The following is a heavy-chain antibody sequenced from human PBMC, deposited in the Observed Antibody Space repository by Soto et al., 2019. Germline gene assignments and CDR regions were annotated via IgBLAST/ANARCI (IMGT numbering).Heavy chain of an antibody. CDR1: GGSISSYY. CDR2: IYYSGST. Sequence: PSETLSLTCTVSGGSISSYYWIWIRQPPGKGLEWIGYIYYSGSTNYNPSLKSRVTISVDTSKNQFSLKLSSVTAADTAVYYCARSGGSGWRNWFDPWGQGTLVTVSS. CDR3: ARSGGSGWRNWFDP. D-gene: IGHD2-15*01. J-gene: IGHJ5*02. V-gene: IGHV4-59*01.